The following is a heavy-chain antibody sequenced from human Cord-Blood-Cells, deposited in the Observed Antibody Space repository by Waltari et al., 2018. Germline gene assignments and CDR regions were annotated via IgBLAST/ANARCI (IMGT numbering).Heavy chain of an antibody. J-gene: IGHJ4*02. D-gene: IGHD7-27*01. Sequence: VRQAPGKGLEWVGRIKSKTDGGTTDYAAPVKGRFTISRDDSKNTLYLQMNRLKTEDTAVYYFTTHPLTGDPRFDYWGQGTLVTFSS. CDR3: TTHPLTGDPRFDY. CDR2: IKSKTDGGTT. V-gene: IGHV3-15*01.